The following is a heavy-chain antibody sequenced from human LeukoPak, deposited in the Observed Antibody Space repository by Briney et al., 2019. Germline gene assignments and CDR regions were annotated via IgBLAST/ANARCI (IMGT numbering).Heavy chain of an antibody. D-gene: IGHD3-22*01. CDR2: IYYSGST. J-gene: IGHJ4*02. Sequence: SETLSLTCTVSGGSISSYYWSWIRQPPGKGLEWIGYIYYSGSTNYNPSLKSRVTISVDTSKNQFSLKLSSVTAADTAVYYCARGWRPRAIYDSSGYLFDYWGQGTLVTVSS. CDR1: GGSISSYY. CDR3: ARGWRPRAIYDSSGYLFDY. V-gene: IGHV4-59*01.